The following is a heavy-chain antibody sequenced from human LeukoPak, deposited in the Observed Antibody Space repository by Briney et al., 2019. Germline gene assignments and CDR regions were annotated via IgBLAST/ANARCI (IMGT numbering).Heavy chain of an antibody. CDR2: ISGSGGST. CDR1: GFTFSSYA. Sequence: PGGSLRLSCAASGFTFSSYAISWVRQAPGKGLEWVSAISGSGGSTYYADSVKGRFTISRDNSKNTLYLQMNSLRAEDTAVYYCANMAVAGRGNWFDPWGQGTLVTVSS. D-gene: IGHD6-19*01. J-gene: IGHJ5*02. V-gene: IGHV3-23*01. CDR3: ANMAVAGRGNWFDP.